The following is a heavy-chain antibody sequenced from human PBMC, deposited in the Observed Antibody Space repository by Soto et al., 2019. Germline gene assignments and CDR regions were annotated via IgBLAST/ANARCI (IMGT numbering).Heavy chain of an antibody. CDR2: ISYDGSNK. D-gene: IGHD2-15*01. Sequence: QVQLVESGGGVVQPGRSLRLSCAASGFTFSSYGMHWVRQAPGKGLEWVAVISYDGSNKYYADSVKGRFTISRDNSKNTLYLQMNSLRAEDTAAYYCAKDRSGGSGTVDYWGQGTLVTVSS. CDR3: AKDRSGGSGTVDY. J-gene: IGHJ4*02. V-gene: IGHV3-30*18. CDR1: GFTFSSYG.